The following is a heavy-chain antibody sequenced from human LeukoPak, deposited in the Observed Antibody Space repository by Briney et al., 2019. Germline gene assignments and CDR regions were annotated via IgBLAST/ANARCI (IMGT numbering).Heavy chain of an antibody. J-gene: IGHJ3*02. D-gene: IGHD1-26*01. CDR1: GYSISSGYY. CDR2: IYHSGST. CDR3: ARPYSGSYYDAFDI. Sequence: SETLSLTCTVSGYSISSGYYWGWIRQPPGKGLEWIGSIYHSGSTYYNPSLKSRVTISVDTSKNQFSLKLSSVTAADTAVYYCARPYSGSYYDAFDIWGQGTMVTVSS. V-gene: IGHV4-38-2*02.